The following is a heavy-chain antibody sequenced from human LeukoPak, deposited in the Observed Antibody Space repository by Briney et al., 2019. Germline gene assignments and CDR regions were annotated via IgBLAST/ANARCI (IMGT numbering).Heavy chain of an antibody. CDR3: AREGGGNGYFDY. Sequence: GASVKVSCKASGYTFTGDYMHWVRQAPGQGLEWMGWINPNSGGTNYAQKFQGRVTMTRDTSISTDYMEVSRLRSDDTAVYYCAREGGGNGYFDYWGQGTLVTVST. D-gene: IGHD4-23*01. CDR1: GYTFTGDY. CDR2: INPNSGGT. V-gene: IGHV1-2*02. J-gene: IGHJ4*02.